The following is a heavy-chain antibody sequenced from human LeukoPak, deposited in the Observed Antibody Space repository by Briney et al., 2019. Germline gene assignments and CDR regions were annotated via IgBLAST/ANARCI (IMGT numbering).Heavy chain of an antibody. CDR1: GFTFSNYN. CDR3: VRIPNSANFPNWFDP. Sequence: PGGSLRLSCAASGFTFSNYNMNWVRQAPEKGLEWISSISGSSAYIYYADSVKGRFTISRDNAKNSLYLQMNSLRADDTAVYYCVRIPNSANFPNWFDPWGQGTLVTVSS. V-gene: IGHV3-21*01. J-gene: IGHJ5*02. D-gene: IGHD2/OR15-2a*01. CDR2: ISGSSAYI.